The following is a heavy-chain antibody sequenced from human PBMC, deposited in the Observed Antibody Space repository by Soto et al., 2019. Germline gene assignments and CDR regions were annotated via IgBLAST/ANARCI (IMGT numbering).Heavy chain of an antibody. V-gene: IGHV4-34*01. D-gene: IGHD6-6*01. J-gene: IGHJ4*02. Sequence: PSETLSLTCSIYSGSFSGYYWRWIRQPPGKGLEWIGEISQSGNTNYSPSLKSRVSISIDTSKKQFSLNLASASAADTAVYYCARAPKVSGSSQTRPDFWGQGTLVTVSS. CDR1: SGSFSGYY. CDR3: ARAPKVSGSSQTRPDF. CDR2: ISQSGNT.